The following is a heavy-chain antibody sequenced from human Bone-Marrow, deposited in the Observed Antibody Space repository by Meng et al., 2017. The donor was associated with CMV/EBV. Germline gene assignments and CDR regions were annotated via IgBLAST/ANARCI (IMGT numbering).Heavy chain of an antibody. CDR1: GYSISSGYY. V-gene: IGHV4-38-2*02. CDR2: IYRSGST. CDR3: ARDTGYYDSSRAFDP. D-gene: IGHD3-22*01. J-gene: IGHJ5*02. Sequence: GSLRLSCTVSGYSISSGYYWGWIRQPPGKGLEWIGSIYRSGSTYYNPSLKSRVTISVDTSKNQFSLKLSSVTAADTAVYYCARDTGYYDSSRAFDPWGQGTLVTVSS.